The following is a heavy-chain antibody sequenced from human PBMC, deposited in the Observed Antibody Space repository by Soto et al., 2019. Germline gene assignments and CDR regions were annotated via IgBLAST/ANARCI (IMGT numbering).Heavy chain of an antibody. J-gene: IGHJ5*02. V-gene: IGHV3-33*01. CDR3: ARDVLGYCSSTSCPFDP. CDR2: IWYDGSNK. Sequence: TGGSLRLSCAASGFTFSSYGIHWVRQAPGKGLEWVAVIWYDGSNKYYADSVKGRFTISRDNSKNTLYLQMNSLRAEDTAVYYCARDVLGYCSSTSCPFDPWGQGTLVTVSS. D-gene: IGHD2-2*01. CDR1: GFTFSSYG.